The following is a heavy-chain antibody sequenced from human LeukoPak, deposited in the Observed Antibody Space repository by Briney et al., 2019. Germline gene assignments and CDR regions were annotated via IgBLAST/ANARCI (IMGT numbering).Heavy chain of an antibody. V-gene: IGHV3-21*01. CDR1: GFTFSSYS. CDR2: ISSSSSYI. Sequence: GGPLRLSCAASGFTFSSYSMNWVRQAPGKGLEWVSSISSSSSYIYYADSVKGRFTISRDSAKNSLYLQMNSLRAEDTAVYYCAELGITMIGGVWGKGTTVTISS. CDR3: AELGITMIGGV. J-gene: IGHJ6*04. D-gene: IGHD3-10*02.